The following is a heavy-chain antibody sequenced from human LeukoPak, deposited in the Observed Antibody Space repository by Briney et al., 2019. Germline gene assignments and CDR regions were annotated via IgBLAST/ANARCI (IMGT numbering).Heavy chain of an antibody. V-gene: IGHV1-46*01. CDR1: GYTFTSYY. Sequence: GASVTVSCKASGYTFTSYYMHWVRQAPGQGLEWMGIINPSGGSTIYAQKFQGRVTMTRDTSTSTVYMELSSLRSEDTAVYYCARDGNTSPGWFDPWGQGTLVTVSS. CDR3: ARDGNTSPGWFDP. CDR2: INPSGGST. J-gene: IGHJ5*02. D-gene: IGHD1/OR15-1a*01.